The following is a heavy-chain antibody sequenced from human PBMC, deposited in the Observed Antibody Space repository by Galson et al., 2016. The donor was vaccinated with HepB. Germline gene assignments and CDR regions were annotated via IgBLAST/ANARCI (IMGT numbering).Heavy chain of an antibody. J-gene: IGHJ6*02. D-gene: IGHD2-15*01. V-gene: IGHV5-10-1*01. Sequence: QSGAEVKKPGESLRISCQRSGYSFTGYWISWVRQMPGKGLEWMGRIDPTDSYTNYSPSFQGHVTISADKSTSTAYLQWSSLKASDTAIYYCASPRYCSGISGGYYYYGLDVWGQGTTVTVSS. CDR3: ASPRYCSGISGGYYYYGLDV. CDR1: GYSFTGYW. CDR2: IDPTDSYT.